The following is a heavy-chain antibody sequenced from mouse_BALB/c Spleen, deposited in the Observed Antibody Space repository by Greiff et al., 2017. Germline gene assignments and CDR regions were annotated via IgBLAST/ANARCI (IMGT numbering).Heavy chain of an antibody. CDR3: TIYYGYDGAY. J-gene: IGHJ3*01. V-gene: IGHV1S81*02. CDR1: GYTFTSYY. CDR2: INPSNGGT. D-gene: IGHD2-2*01. Sequence: VQLQQSGAELVKPGASVKLSCKASGYTFTSYYMYWVKQRPGQGLEWIGEINPSNGGTNFNEKFKSKATLTVDKSSSTAYMQLSSLTSEDYAVYYCTIYYGYDGAYWGQGTLVTDSA.